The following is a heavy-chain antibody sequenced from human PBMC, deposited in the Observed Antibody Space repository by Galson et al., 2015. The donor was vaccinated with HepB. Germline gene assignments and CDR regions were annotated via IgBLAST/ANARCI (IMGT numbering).Heavy chain of an antibody. J-gene: IGHJ1*01. Sequence: SLRLSCAASGFTFSSYGMHWVRQAPGKGLEWVAVISYDGSNKYYADSVKGRFTISRDNSKNTLYLQMNSLRAEDTAVYYCAKAPGYCSSTSCYIIGEYFQHWGQGTLVTVSS. D-gene: IGHD2-2*02. V-gene: IGHV3-30*18. CDR1: GFTFSSYG. CDR2: ISYDGSNK. CDR3: AKAPGYCSSTSCYIIGEYFQH.